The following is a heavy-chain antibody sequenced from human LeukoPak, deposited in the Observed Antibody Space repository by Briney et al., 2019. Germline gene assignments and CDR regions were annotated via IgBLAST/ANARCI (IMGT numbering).Heavy chain of an antibody. D-gene: IGHD3-3*01. V-gene: IGHV3-23*01. CDR3: AKSSGGITIFGVVTIFDY. CDR2: ICGSGGST. J-gene: IGHJ4*02. CDR1: GFTFSSYA. Sequence: GGSLRLSCAASGFTFSSYAMRWVRQAPGAGLEWVSAICGSGGSTYYADSVKGRFTISRDNSKNTLYLQMNSLRAEDTAVYYCAKSSGGITIFGVVTIFDYWGQGTLVTVSS.